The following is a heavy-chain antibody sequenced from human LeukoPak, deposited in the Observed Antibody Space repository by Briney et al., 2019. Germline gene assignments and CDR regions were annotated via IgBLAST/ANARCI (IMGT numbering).Heavy chain of an antibody. CDR2: IHDTGNT. D-gene: IGHD2-2*01. CDR3: AGIVLGEAAQFDV. V-gene: IGHV4-31*03. Sequence: SETLSLTCTVSGGSISNGGYWSWIRHPPEKGLEGIGSIHDTGNTYSNPSLKGRVSISVAMSQTQFTLNLNSVTAADTAVYFCAGIVLGEAAQFDVWGQGTLVTVSS. CDR1: GGSISNGGY. J-gene: IGHJ4*02.